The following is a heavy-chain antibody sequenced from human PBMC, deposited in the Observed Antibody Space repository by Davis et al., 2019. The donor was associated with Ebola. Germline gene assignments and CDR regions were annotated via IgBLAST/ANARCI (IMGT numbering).Heavy chain of an antibody. D-gene: IGHD1-26*01. Sequence: ASVKVSCKASGYTFTSYDINWVRQATGQGLEWMGWINPNSGGTNYAQKFQGRVTMTRDTSISTAYMELSRLRSDDTAVYYCASTGSGSYWGSFDYWGQGTLVTVSS. CDR2: INPNSGGT. V-gene: IGHV1-2*02. CDR3: ASTGSGSYWGSFDY. J-gene: IGHJ4*02. CDR1: GYTFTSYD.